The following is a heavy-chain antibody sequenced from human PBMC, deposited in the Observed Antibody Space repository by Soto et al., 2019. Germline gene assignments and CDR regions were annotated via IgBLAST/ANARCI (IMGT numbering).Heavy chain of an antibody. D-gene: IGHD4-17*01. CDR3: ARELDYGDYGLRFDP. V-gene: IGHV4-31*03. J-gene: IGHJ5*02. Sequence: PSETLSLTCTVSGGSISSGGYYWSWIRQHPGKGLEWIGYIYYSGSTYYNPSLKSRVTISVDASKNQFPLKLSSVTAADTAVYYCARELDYGDYGLRFDPWGQGTLVTVAS. CDR1: GGSISSGGYY. CDR2: IYYSGST.